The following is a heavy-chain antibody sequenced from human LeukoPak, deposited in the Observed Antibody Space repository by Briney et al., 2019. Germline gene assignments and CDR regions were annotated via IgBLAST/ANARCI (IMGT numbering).Heavy chain of an antibody. CDR1: GYTFTSYG. V-gene: IGHV1-69*13. J-gene: IGHJ4*02. D-gene: IGHD3-22*01. Sequence: SVKVSCKASGYTFTSYGISWVRQAPGQGLEGMGGIIPIFGTANYAQKFQGRVTITADESTSTAYMELSSLRSEDTAVYYCARARPGGVYDSSGIAFDYWGQGTLVTVSS. CDR2: IIPIFGTA. CDR3: ARARPGGVYDSSGIAFDY.